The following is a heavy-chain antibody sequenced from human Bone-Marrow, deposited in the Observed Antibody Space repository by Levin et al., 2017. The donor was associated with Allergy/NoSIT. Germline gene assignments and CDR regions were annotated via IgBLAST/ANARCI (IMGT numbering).Heavy chain of an antibody. J-gene: IGHJ6*02. CDR2: VYYSGFT. CDR1: GGSISSEDDY. Sequence: ASETLSLTCSVSGGSISSEDDYWTWIRQSPGKGLEWIGNVYYSGFTYYNPSLKSRVTMSADTSKNPFSLNLRSVTAADTAVYFCARVFFGSGSHHDRGLDVWGQGTTVTVSS. D-gene: IGHD3-10*01. V-gene: IGHV4-30-4*08. CDR3: ARVFFGSGSHHDRGLDV.